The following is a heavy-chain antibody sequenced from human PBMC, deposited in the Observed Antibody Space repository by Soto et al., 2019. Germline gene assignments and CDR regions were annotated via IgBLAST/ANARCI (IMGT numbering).Heavy chain of an antibody. Sequence: PGGSLRLSCAASGFTFSSYAMHWVRQAPGKGLEWVAVISYDGSNKYYADSVKGRFTISRDNSKNTLYLQMNSLRAEDTAVYYCSSMLLDDYLLEGIAAVPFDYWGQGTLVTVSS. D-gene: IGHD6-13*01. CDR2: ISYDGSNK. J-gene: IGHJ4*02. V-gene: IGHV3-30-3*01. CDR3: SSMLLDDYLLEGIAAVPFDY. CDR1: GFTFSSYA.